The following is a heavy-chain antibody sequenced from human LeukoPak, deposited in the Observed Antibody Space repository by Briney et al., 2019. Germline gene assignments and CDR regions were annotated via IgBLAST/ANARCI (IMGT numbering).Heavy chain of an antibody. CDR2: ISAYNGNT. J-gene: IGHJ6*02. CDR3: ARGYCSGGSCYSWYYYYGMDV. D-gene: IGHD2-15*01. CDR1: GYTFTSYG. Sequence: GASVKVSCKASGYTFTSYGISWVRQAPGQGLEWMGWISAYNGNTKYSQKFQGRVTITRDTSASTAYMELSSLRSEDTAVYYCARGYCSGGSCYSWYYYYGMDVWGQGTTVTVSS. V-gene: IGHV1-18*01.